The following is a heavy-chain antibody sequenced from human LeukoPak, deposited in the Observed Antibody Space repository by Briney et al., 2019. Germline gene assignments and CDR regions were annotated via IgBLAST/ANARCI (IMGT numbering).Heavy chain of an antibody. CDR1: GGSFSGYY. V-gene: IGHV4-34*01. Sequence: SETLSLTCAVYGGSFSGYYWSWIRQPPGKGLEWIGEINHSGSTNYNPSLKSRVTISVDTSKNQFSLKLSSVTAADTAVYYCARGIAHGTPYYDDIDVWGKGTTVTVSS. CDR2: INHSGST. CDR3: ARGIAHGTPYYDDIDV. J-gene: IGHJ6*03. D-gene: IGHD1-1*01.